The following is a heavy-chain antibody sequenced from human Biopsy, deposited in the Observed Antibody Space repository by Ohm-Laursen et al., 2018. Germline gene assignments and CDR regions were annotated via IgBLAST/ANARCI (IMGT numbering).Heavy chain of an antibody. V-gene: IGHV3-33*04. CDR2: IWYDGTNE. Sequence: SLRLSCAASGFTFSSFSMNWVRQAPGKGLEWISLIWYDGTNEDNADSVKGRFTISRGNSKNTLYLQINTLTLEDTAFYYCARGLSSGWYGYFDVWGRGTLVTVSS. D-gene: IGHD6-19*01. CDR3: ARGLSSGWYGYFDV. CDR1: GFTFSSFS. J-gene: IGHJ2*01.